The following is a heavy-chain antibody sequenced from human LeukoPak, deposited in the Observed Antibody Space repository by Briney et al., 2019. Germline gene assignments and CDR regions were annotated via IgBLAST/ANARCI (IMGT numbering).Heavy chain of an antibody. D-gene: IGHD4-17*01. CDR3: VYGDYDY. CDR2: ISNTGGST. J-gene: IGHJ4*02. Sequence: GGSLRLSCAASGFTFSRYGMSWVRQAPRKGLEWVSAISNTGGSTHYADSVKGRFTISSDNSRNTLYLQMNSLRAEDTAVYYCVYGDYDYWGQGTMVTVSS. CDR1: GFTFSRYG. V-gene: IGHV3-23*01.